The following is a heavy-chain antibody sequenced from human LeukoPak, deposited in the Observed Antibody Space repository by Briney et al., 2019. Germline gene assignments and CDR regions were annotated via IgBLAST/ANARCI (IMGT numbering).Heavy chain of an antibody. CDR1: GGSISSYY. Sequence: SETLSLTCTVSGGSISSYYWSWIRQPPGKGLEWIGFIFHSGSTNYNPSLKSRVTISLNTSKTQFSLKLSSVTAADTAVYYCARGTFWSGYYHDYWGQGTLVTVSP. J-gene: IGHJ4*02. V-gene: IGHV4-59*01. D-gene: IGHD3-3*01. CDR3: ARGTFWSGYYHDY. CDR2: IFHSGST.